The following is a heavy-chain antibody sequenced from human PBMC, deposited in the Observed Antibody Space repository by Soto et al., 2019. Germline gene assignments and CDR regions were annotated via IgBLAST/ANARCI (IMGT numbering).Heavy chain of an antibody. V-gene: IGHV3-30*02. D-gene: IGHD1-26*01. CDR2: IIDDGSNI. CDR1: GFSFSSYW. J-gene: IGHJ6*03. Sequence: PGGSLRLSSAASGFSFSSYWMAWVRQAPGKGLEKVATIIDDGSNIYYSDSFKGRFSISRDNSKNTLFLQMNSLRAEDTAVYYCAKANRATNNYYYYYLDVWGKGTTVTVSS. CDR3: AKANRATNNYYYYYLDV.